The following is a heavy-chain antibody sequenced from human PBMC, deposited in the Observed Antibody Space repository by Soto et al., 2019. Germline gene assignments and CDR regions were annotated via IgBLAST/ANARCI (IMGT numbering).Heavy chain of an antibody. D-gene: IGHD2-21*02. Sequence: QVQLQQWGAGLLKPSETLSLTCAVYGGSFSGYYWSWIRQPPGKGLEWIGEINHSGSTNYNPSLKRRVTISVDTSKNQFSLKLSSVTAADTAVYYCARGPTRRTAIPPLIYWGQGTLVTVSS. CDR1: GGSFSGYY. CDR2: INHSGST. J-gene: IGHJ4*02. V-gene: IGHV4-34*01. CDR3: ARGPTRRTAIPPLIY.